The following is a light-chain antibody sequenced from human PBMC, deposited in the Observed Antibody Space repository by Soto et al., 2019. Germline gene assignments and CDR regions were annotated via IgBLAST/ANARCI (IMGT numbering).Light chain of an antibody. V-gene: IGKV1-39*01. CDR3: KQSYSTPPFT. CDR2: AAS. J-gene: IGKJ5*01. CDR1: QSISSY. Sequence: DIQMTQSPSSLSASVGDRVTITCRASQSISSYLNWYQQKPGKAPKLLIYAASSLQSGVPSRFSGSGSGTDFTLTISSLQPEDFATYYCKQSYSTPPFTFGQGTRLAIK.